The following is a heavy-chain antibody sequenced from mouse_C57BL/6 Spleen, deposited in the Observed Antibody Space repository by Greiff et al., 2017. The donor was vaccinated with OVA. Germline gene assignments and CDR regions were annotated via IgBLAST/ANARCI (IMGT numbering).Heavy chain of an antibody. CDR1: GYTFTDYY. Sequence: EVKLQESGPVLVKPGASVKMSCKASGYTFTDYYMNWVKQSHGKSLEWIGVINPYNGGTSYNQKFKGKATLTVDKSSSTAYMELNSLTSEDSAVYYCARRGLPYYAMDYWGQGTSVTVSS. CDR2: INPYNGGT. V-gene: IGHV1-19*01. CDR3: ARRGLPYYAMDY. D-gene: IGHD2-4*01. J-gene: IGHJ4*01.